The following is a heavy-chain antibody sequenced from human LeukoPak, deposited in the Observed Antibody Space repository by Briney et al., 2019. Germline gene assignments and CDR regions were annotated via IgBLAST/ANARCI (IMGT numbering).Heavy chain of an antibody. CDR3: AREYVLAVAGTNYYHGMDV. J-gene: IGHJ6*02. CDR1: GFILSNYD. D-gene: IGHD6-19*01. V-gene: IGHV3-13*01. CDR2: IGTAGDT. Sequence: GGSLRLSCAASGFILSNYDMHWVRQRPGKGLEWVSPIGTAGDTYYADSVEGRFTISRESALNSLSLQMNTLRGGDTAHYYCAREYVLAVAGTNYYHGMDVWGQGTAVTVYS.